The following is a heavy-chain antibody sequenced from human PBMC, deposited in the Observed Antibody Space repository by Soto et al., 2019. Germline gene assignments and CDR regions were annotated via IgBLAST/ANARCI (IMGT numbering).Heavy chain of an antibody. J-gene: IGHJ4*02. CDR3: AKADLGYCSTTNCYFDY. CDR2: ISYDGSYT. D-gene: IGHD2-2*01. CDR1: GFTFSSYG. V-gene: IGHV3-30*18. Sequence: GGSLRLSCTASGFTFSSYGMHWVRQAPGKGLEWVAVISYDGSYTYYGDSVKGRFTVSRDNSKNTLYLEMNSLRAEDTAVYYCAKADLGYCSTTNCYFDYWGQGTLVTVSS.